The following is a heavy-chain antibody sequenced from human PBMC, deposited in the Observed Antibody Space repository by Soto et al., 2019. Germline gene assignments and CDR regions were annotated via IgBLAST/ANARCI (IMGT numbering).Heavy chain of an antibody. V-gene: IGHV3-30*18. J-gene: IGHJ4*02. CDR2: VSYDGSKQ. D-gene: IGHD3-22*01. CDR3: AKDTYYHDSSGYYVFDF. Sequence: PGGSLRLSCAASGFTFNSYGIHWVRQAPGQGLEWVAGVSYDGSKQYYTDSVRGRFTISRDNSRNTLDLQMNSLRAEDTAVYYCAKDTYYHDSSGYYVFDFWGQGTLVTVSS. CDR1: GFTFNSYG.